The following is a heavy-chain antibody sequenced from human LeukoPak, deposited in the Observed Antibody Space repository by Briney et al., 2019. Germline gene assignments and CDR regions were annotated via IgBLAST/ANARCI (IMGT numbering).Heavy chain of an antibody. Sequence: SGGSLRLSCAASGFTLSSYWMHWVRQAPGKGLVWVSRINSDGSSTSYADSVKGRFTISRDNAKNTLYLQMNSLRAEDTAVYYCAREGGSSSWWWNNWFDPWGQGTLATVSS. J-gene: IGHJ5*02. CDR2: INSDGSST. CDR3: AREGGSSSWWWNNWFDP. D-gene: IGHD6-13*01. V-gene: IGHV3-74*01. CDR1: GFTLSSYW.